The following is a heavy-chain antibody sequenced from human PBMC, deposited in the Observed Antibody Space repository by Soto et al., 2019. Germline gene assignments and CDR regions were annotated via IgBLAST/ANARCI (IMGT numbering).Heavy chain of an antibody. D-gene: IGHD6-13*01. Sequence: SETLSLTCAVYGGSFSGYYWSWIRQPPGKGLEWIGEINHSGSTNYNPSLKSRVTVSVDTSKNQFSLKLSSVTAADTAVYYCARVGGVAAAGHPPYYYYGMDVWGQGTTVTVSS. CDR3: ARVGGVAAAGHPPYYYYGMDV. J-gene: IGHJ6*02. CDR2: INHSGST. V-gene: IGHV4-34*01. CDR1: GGSFSGYY.